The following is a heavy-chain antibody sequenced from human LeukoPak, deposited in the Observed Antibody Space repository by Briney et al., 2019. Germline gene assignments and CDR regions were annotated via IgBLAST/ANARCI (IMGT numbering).Heavy chain of an antibody. CDR2: IYYSGST. Sequence: PSETLSLTCTVSGGSISSYYWSWIRQPPGKGLEWIGYIYYSGSTNYNPSLKSRVTISVDRSKNQFSLKLSSVTAADTAVYYCASRIAAAGTRGFDYWGQGTLVTVSS. CDR3: ASRIAAAGTRGFDY. V-gene: IGHV4-59*12. CDR1: GGSISSYY. D-gene: IGHD6-13*01. J-gene: IGHJ4*02.